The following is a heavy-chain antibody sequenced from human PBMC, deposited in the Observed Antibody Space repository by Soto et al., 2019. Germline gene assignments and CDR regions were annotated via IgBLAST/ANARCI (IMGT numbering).Heavy chain of an antibody. D-gene: IGHD2-2*02. Sequence: VGSLRLSCSASGFTFSSYAMHWVRQAPGKGLEYVSAISSNGGSTYYADSVKGRFTISRDNSKNTLYLQMSSLRAEDTAVYYCVKGSCSSTSCYTFYYYYYGMDVWGQGTTVTVSS. CDR3: VKGSCSSTSCYTFYYYYYGMDV. CDR2: ISSNGGST. J-gene: IGHJ6*02. V-gene: IGHV3-64D*06. CDR1: GFTFSSYA.